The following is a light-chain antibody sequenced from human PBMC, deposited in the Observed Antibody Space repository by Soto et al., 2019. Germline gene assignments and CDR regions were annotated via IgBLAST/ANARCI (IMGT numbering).Light chain of an antibody. CDR3: SSYTSSSPYV. Sequence: QSVLTQPASVSGSPGQSITISCTGTSSDVGGYKFVSWYQQRPGKAPKLMIYEVTNRPSGVSNRFSGSKSGNTASLTISGLQAEDEADYYCSSYTSSSPYVFGTGTKVTVL. CDR2: EVT. CDR1: SSDVGGYKF. V-gene: IGLV2-14*01. J-gene: IGLJ1*01.